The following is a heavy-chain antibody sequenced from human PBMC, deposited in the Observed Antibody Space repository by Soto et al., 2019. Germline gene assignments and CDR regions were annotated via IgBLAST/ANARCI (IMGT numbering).Heavy chain of an antibody. CDR1: GATFSTYT. D-gene: IGHD2-2*01. V-gene: IGHV1-69*02. CDR3: ARDRDQLPTD. Sequence: QVQLVQSGAEVKKPGSSVKVSCRASGATFSTYTIIWVRQAPGQGLEWVGRIIPMLGIANYAQRFQGRVTIAADKFTSTAYMELSSLRSEDTAVYYCARDRDQLPTDWGQGTLVTVSS. J-gene: IGHJ1*01. CDR2: IIPMLGIA.